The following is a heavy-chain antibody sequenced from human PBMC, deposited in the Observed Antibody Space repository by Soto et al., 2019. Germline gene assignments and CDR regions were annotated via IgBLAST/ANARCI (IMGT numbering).Heavy chain of an antibody. CDR2: IIPYIDTA. V-gene: IGHV1-69*13. Sequence: SVKVSCKASGGTFSSYAISWVRQAPGQGLEWLGGIIPYIDTANYAQKFQGRVKITADESTNTAFMEVSSLRSEDTAEYYCARHRLYFGSGSYYYGMDVWGQGTTVTVSS. J-gene: IGHJ6*02. D-gene: IGHD3-10*01. CDR3: ARHRLYFGSGSYYYGMDV. CDR1: GGTFSSYA.